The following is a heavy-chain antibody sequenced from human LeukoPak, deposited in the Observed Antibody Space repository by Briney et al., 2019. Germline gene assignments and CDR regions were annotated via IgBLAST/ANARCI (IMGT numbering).Heavy chain of an antibody. D-gene: IGHD3-22*01. CDR1: GFTFSTFA. CDR2: IYSGGST. Sequence: GGSLRLSCAASGFTFSTFAMSWVRQAPGKGLEWVSVIYSGGSTYYADSVKGRFTISRDNSKNTLYLQMDSLRAEDTAVYYCARARTDYYDSSGYYQFDYWGQGTLVTVSS. CDR3: ARARTDYYDSSGYYQFDY. J-gene: IGHJ4*02. V-gene: IGHV3-53*01.